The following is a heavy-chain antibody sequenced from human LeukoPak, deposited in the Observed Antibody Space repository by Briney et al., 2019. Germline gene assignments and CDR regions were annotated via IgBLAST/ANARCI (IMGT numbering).Heavy chain of an antibody. J-gene: IGHJ4*02. D-gene: IGHD2-21*02. CDR3: AKDGTGCGGDCYSDY. CDR2: ISSNSANT. CDR1: GFTFDTYG. V-gene: IGHV3-23*01. Sequence: PGGSLRLSCAASGFTFDTYGMSWVRQAPGKGLEWVSSISSNSANTYCADSVKGRSTISRDNSKNTLYLQMNSLRAEDTAVYYCAKDGTGCGGDCYSDYWGQGTLVTVSS.